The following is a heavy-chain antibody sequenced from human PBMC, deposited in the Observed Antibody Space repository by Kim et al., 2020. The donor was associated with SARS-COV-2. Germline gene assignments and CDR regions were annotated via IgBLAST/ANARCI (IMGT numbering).Heavy chain of an antibody. CDR2: T. V-gene: IGHV3-74*01. J-gene: IGHJ4*02. CDR3: ARGGALPFDY. Sequence: TRYADTVKGQFTISRDNANTTQYLQMNSLRAEDTAVYYCARGGALPFDYWGQGTLVTVSS.